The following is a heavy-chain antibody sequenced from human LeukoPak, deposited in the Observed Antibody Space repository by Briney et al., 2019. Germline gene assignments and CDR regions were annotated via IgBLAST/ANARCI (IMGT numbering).Heavy chain of an antibody. D-gene: IGHD2-2*01. J-gene: IGHJ6*04. CDR1: GFTVSSNY. CDR2: IYSGGST. CDR3: ARDYRTCSSTSCPYYYYYGMDV. V-gene: IGHV3-53*01. Sequence: GGSLRLSCAASGFTVSSNYMSWVRQAPGKGLEWVSVIYSGGSTYYADSVKGRFTISRDNSKNTLYLQMNSLRAEDTAVYYCARDYRTCSSTSCPYYYYYGMDVWGKGTTVTVSS.